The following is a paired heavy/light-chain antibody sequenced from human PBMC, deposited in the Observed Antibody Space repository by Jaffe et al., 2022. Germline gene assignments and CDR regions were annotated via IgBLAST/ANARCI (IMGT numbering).Heavy chain of an antibody. J-gene: IGHJ4*02. CDR2: ISSTSKMI. D-gene: IGHD2-8*02. CDR3: VRDPQFCIGGICYPHDY. V-gene: IGHV3-48*01. Sequence: EVHLVESGGGLVQPGGSLRLSCEASGFIFSDHNMNWVRQAPGKGLEWLSHISSTSKMIYYADSVKGRFTISRDNAKNSLHLQMNSLRAEDTALYYCVRDPQFCIGGICYPHDYWGQGTLVTVSS. CDR1: GFIFSDHN.
Light chain of an antibody. CDR2: GAS. J-gene: IGKJ2*01. CDR3: HQNNNWPRT. CDR1: QSVRTN. V-gene: IGKV3-15*01. Sequence: EIVMTQSPATLSVSPGERATLSCRASQSVRTNLAWYQHKPGQAPRLLVYGASTRATGIPARFSGSGSGTEFTLTISSLQPEDFAVYYCHQNNNWPRTFGQGTKLEIK.